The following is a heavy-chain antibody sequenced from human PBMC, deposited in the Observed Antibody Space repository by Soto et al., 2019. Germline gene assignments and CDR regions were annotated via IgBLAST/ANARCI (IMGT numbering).Heavy chain of an antibody. CDR1: GYSFTNYG. V-gene: IGHV1-18*01. D-gene: IGHD6-19*01. J-gene: IGHJ6*03. CDR3: ARDRGVAPPVAGNTHYYYYMDV. CDR2: SSAYNGNT. Sequence: QDQLVQSGVEVKKPGASVKVSCKASGYSFTNYGITWVRQAPGQGLEWMGWSSAYNGNTKYAQKLQGRVTMTTDASTSTAYFELRSLTSDDTAVYYCARDRGVAPPVAGNTHYYYYMDVWGKGTTVTISS.